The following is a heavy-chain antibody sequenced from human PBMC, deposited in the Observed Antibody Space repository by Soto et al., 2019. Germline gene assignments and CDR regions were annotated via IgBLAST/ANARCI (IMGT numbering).Heavy chain of an antibody. V-gene: IGHV1-69*13. D-gene: IGHD3-3*01. Sequence: SVKVSCKASGGTFSSYAISWVRQAPGQGLEWMGGIIPIFGTANYAQKFQGRVTITADESTSTAYMELSGPRSEDTAVYYCARSASSDYDFWSGYPFDPWGQGTLVTVSS. J-gene: IGHJ5*02. CDR2: IIPIFGTA. CDR1: GGTFSSYA. CDR3: ARSASSDYDFWSGYPFDP.